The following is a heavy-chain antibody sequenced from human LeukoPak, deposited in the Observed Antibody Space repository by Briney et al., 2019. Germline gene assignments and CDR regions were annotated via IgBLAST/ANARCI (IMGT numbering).Heavy chain of an antibody. J-gene: IGHJ4*02. CDR3: TRGRGGTIDRGYMDY. Sequence: ASVMLSCKASLYTFINYDIMWLRQASEQAFVPLRWMNSNTGNTGYAQRFQGRVTMTRDPSRSTAYMELSSLGSEDTAVYYCTRGRGGTIDRGYMDYWGQGTLVTVSS. D-gene: IGHD1-1*01. V-gene: IGHV1-8*01. CDR2: MNSNTGNT. CDR1: LYTFINYD.